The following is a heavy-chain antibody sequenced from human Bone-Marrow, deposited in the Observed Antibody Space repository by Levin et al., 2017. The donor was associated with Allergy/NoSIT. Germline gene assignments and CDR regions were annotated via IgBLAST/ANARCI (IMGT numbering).Heavy chain of an antibody. D-gene: IGHD6-19*01. CDR3: ARRVARGPPMKQWRRPGMDV. CDR1: GESFSGYY. CDR2: INHSGST. J-gene: IGHJ6*02. Sequence: SQTLSLTCAVYGESFSGYYWIWIRQAPGKGLEWIGEINHSGSTNYNPSLKSRVTISLDTSKNQFSLKLSSVTAADTSVYYCARRVARGPPMKQWRRPGMDVWGQGTTVTVSS. V-gene: IGHV4-34*01.